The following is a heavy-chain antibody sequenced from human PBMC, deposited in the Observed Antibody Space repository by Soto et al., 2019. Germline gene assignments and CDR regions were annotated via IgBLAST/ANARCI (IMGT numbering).Heavy chain of an antibody. V-gene: IGHV4-30-4*01. CDR1: GGSIRSAKYY. CDR3: ARDRIGSYPFDS. J-gene: IGHJ4*02. Sequence: QVRLQESGPGLVKPSQTLSLTCIVSGGSIRSAKYYWSWIRQPPGKGLEWIGYIYYTGSAYYNPSLKSRVTISLDTSTNQFPLQLSSVTAADTAMYYCARDRIGSYPFDSWGQGTLVTVSS. D-gene: IGHD1-26*01. CDR2: IYYTGSA.